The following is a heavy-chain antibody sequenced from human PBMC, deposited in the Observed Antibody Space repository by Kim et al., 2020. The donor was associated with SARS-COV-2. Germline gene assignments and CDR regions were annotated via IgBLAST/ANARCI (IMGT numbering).Heavy chain of an antibody. D-gene: IGHD6-13*01. CDR2: IYYSGFT. Sequence: SETLSLTCTVSGVSVGSSAYYWGWFRQPPGKGLEWFVSIYYSGFTYSNPSLKSRVTISLDTSNNQFPLMLSSVTAAATAVYYCASRLDIAAARYFDSWG. CDR3: ASRLDIAAARYFDS. CDR1: GVSVGSSAYY. V-gene: IGHV4-39*06. J-gene: IGHJ4*03.